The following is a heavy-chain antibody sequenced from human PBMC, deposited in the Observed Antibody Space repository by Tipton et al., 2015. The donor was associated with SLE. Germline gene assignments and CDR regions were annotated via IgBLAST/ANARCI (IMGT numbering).Heavy chain of an antibody. D-gene: IGHD6-19*01. Sequence: GLVKPSETLSLTCTVSGGSISSHYWSLIRQPPGKGLEWIGYIYYSGSTNYNPSLKSRVTISVDTSKNQFSLKLSSVTAADTAVYYCAGASRWLASKYFQYWGQGTLVTVSS. V-gene: IGHV4-59*11. CDR3: AGASRWLASKYFQY. CDR2: IYYSGST. CDR1: GGSISSHY. J-gene: IGHJ1*01.